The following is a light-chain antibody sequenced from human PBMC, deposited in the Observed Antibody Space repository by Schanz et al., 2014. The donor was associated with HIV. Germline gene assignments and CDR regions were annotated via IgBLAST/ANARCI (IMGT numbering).Light chain of an antibody. CDR2: DAS. Sequence: EIVLTQSPGSLSLSPGGRATLSCGASQRLSSSYLAWYQQKRDKPPRLVIYDASNMDTGIPARFSGSGSETEFTLTISSLQSEDFAVYYCQQYNNLPRTFGQGTRLEIK. V-gene: IGKV3D-15*01. CDR3: QQYNNLPRT. CDR1: QRLSSSY. J-gene: IGKJ5*01.